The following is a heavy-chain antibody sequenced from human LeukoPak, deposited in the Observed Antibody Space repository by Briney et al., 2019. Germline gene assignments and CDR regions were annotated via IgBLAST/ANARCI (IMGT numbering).Heavy chain of an antibody. CDR2: ISSSGSTI. Sequence: GGSLRLPCAASGFTFSSYEMNWVRQAPGKGLEWVSYISSSGSTIYYADSVKGRFTISRDNAKNSLYLQMNSLRAEDTAVYYCARGSVLRYFDWLSPEPQRGAFDIWGQGTMVTVSS. V-gene: IGHV3-48*03. CDR1: GFTFSSYE. D-gene: IGHD3-9*01. CDR3: ARGSVLRYFDWLSPEPQRGAFDI. J-gene: IGHJ3*02.